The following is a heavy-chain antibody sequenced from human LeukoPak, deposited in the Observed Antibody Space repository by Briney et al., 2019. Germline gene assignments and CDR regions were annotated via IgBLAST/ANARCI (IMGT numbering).Heavy chain of an antibody. J-gene: IGHJ3*02. CDR3: ATEVVVVTAHDAFDI. Sequence: KGGESLRISCKGSGYSFTSYWISWVRQMPGEGLEWMARIDPSDSYTNYSPSFQGHVTISADKSISTAYLQWSSLKASDTAMYYCATEVVVVTAHDAFDIWGQGTMVTVSS. CDR1: GYSFTSYW. CDR2: IDPSDSYT. D-gene: IGHD2-21*02. V-gene: IGHV5-10-1*01.